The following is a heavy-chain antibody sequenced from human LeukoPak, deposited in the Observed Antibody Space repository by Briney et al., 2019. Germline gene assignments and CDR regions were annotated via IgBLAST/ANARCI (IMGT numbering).Heavy chain of an antibody. Sequence: SGTLSLTCTVSGDSINSLDLWSWVRQPPGKGLEWIGEMYLSGTTHSNPSVKSRATISIDKSKNQFFLNLSSVTAADTAVYYCAGLVGRYSSGLYYYYFDYWGQGTLVTVSS. V-gene: IGHV4-4*02. J-gene: IGHJ4*02. CDR2: MYLSGTT. CDR1: GDSINSLDL. CDR3: AGLVGRYSSGLYYYYFDY. D-gene: IGHD3-22*01.